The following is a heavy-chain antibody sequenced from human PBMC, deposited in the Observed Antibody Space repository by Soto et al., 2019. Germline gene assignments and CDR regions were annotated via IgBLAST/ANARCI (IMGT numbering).Heavy chain of an antibody. CDR3: AVEGGYGDYPYSFDY. CDR2: ISAYNGNT. V-gene: IGHV1-18*01. J-gene: IGHJ4*02. CDR1: GYTFTSYG. Sequence: ASVKVSCKASGYTFTSYGISWVRQAPGQGLEWMGWISAYNGNTNYAQKLQGRVTVTTDTSTSTAYMELRSLRSDDTAVYYCAVEGGYGDYPYSFDYWGQGTLVTVSS. D-gene: IGHD4-17*01.